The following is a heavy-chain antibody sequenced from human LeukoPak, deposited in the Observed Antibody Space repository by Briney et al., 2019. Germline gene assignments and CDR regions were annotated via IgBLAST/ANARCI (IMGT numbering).Heavy chain of an antibody. D-gene: IGHD6-13*01. V-gene: IGHV3-53*01. CDR1: GFTVSSNY. CDR2: IYSGGST. J-gene: IGHJ4*02. CDR3: AVIAAAGHPPNY. Sequence: GSLRLSCAASGFTVSSNYMSWVRQAPGKGLEWVSVIYSGGSTYYADSVKGRFTISRDNSKNTLYLQMNSLRAEDTAVYYCAVIAAAGHPPNYWGQGTLVTVSS.